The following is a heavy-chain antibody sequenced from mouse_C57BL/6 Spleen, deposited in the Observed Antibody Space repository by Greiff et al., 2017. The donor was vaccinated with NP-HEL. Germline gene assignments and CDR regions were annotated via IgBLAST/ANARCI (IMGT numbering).Heavy chain of an antibody. V-gene: IGHV1-66*01. CDR2: IYPGSGNT. J-gene: IGHJ2*01. CDR1: GYSFTSYY. Sequence: LVESGPELVKPGASVKISCKASGYSFTSYYIHWVKQRPGQGLEWIGWIYPGSGNTKYNEKFKGKATLTADTSSSTAYMQLSSLTSEDSAVYYCARGGAQALFDYWGQGTTLTVSS. CDR3: ARGGAQALFDY. D-gene: IGHD3-2*02.